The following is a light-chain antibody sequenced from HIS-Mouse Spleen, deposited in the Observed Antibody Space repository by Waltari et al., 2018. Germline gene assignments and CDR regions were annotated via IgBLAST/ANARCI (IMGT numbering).Light chain of an antibody. J-gene: IGLJ2*01. V-gene: IGLV2-23*01. CDR1: SSDGGSYNL. CDR3: CSYAGSSTVV. Sequence: QSALTQPASVSGSPGPSITISGTGTSSDGGSYNLVSLYQQHPGKAPKLMIYEGSKRPSGVSNRFSGSKSGNTASLTISGLQAEDEADYYCCSYAGSSTVVFGGGTKLTVL. CDR2: EGS.